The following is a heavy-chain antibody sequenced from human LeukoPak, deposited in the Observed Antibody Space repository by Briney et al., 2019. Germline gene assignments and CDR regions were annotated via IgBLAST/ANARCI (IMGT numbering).Heavy chain of an antibody. J-gene: IGHJ4*02. V-gene: IGHV3-30-3*01. D-gene: IGHD1-1*01. CDR2: VSYDGTYK. CDR3: ARIWNRAYYFDY. CDR1: GFTFSSYA. Sequence: GGSLRLSCAASGFTFSSYAIHWVRQAPGKGLEWVAVVSYDGTYKYNTDSVTGRFTFSRDNSKSTLYLQMNSLRPEDTAVYYCARIWNRAYYFDYWGQGTLDTVSS.